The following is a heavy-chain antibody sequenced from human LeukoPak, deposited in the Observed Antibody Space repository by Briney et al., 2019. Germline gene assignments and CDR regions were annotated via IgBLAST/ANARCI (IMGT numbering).Heavy chain of an antibody. CDR2: ISASGGGT. CDR3: ARAKYWFGEFPPFDY. J-gene: IGHJ4*02. D-gene: IGHD3-10*01. CDR1: GFTFTTYP. Sequence: PGGSLRLSCAASGFTFTTYPMSWVRQAPGKGLEWVSAISASGGGTYYADSAKGRFTISRDNSKNTLYLQMNSLRAEATAVYYCARAKYWFGEFPPFDYWGQGTLVTVSS. V-gene: IGHV3-23*01.